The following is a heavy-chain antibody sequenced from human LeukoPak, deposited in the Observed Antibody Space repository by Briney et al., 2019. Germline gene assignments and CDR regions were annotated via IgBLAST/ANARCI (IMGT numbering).Heavy chain of an antibody. J-gene: IGHJ4*02. D-gene: IGHD6-13*01. V-gene: IGHV3-30*01. CDR2: LSYDGSIK. CDR1: GFPFSSYS. Sequence: PRRSLRLSCVASGFPFSSYSFHWVRQAPGKGLEWVALLSYDGSIKHYADSVKGRFTLSRDNSKSLVYLQMDSLKADDTAVYYCARGVSTWYRIDYWGQGTLVTVSS. CDR3: ARGVSTWYRIDY.